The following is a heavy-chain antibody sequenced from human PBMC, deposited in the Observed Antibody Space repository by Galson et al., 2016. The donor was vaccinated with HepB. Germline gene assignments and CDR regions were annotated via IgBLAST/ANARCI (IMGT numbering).Heavy chain of an antibody. CDR1: GFTFSSYS. CDR2: IGAGGTNI. J-gene: IGHJ4*02. D-gene: IGHD3-22*01. Sequence: SLRLSCAASGFTFSSYSMNWVRQAPGKGLEWVSYIGAGGTNIYHADSVKGRFTISRDNAKNSLYLQMNNLRDEDTAVYYYAKDHDDYDSSSYYDAFDYWGQGTLVTVSS. V-gene: IGHV3-48*02. CDR3: AKDHDDYDSSSYYDAFDY.